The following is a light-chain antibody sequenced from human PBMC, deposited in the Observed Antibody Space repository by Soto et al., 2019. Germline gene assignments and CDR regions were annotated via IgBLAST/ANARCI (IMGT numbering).Light chain of an antibody. J-gene: IGLJ1*01. V-gene: IGLV2-14*03. Sequence: QSVLTQPASVSGSPGQSITISCTGTSSDVGAFNYVSWYQQHPGKAPKLLIYDVSDRPSGVSNRFSGSKSGNTASLTISGLQSEDEADYFCTSYKSNSTLYCVFGTGTEVTVL. CDR1: SSDVGAFNY. CDR2: DVS. CDR3: TSYKSNSTLYCV.